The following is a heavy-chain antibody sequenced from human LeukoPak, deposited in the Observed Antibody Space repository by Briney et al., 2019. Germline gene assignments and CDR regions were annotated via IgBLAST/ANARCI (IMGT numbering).Heavy chain of an antibody. Sequence: GGSLRLSCAASGFTFSSYGMHWVRQAPGKGLEWVAFIRYDGSNKYYTDSVKGRFTISRDNSKNSLYLQMNTVRGEDTAFYYCARPSRHGRFLERLGVNYYFDVWGKGTTVTVSS. CDR2: IRYDGSNK. CDR3: ARPSRHGRFLERLGVNYYFDV. CDR1: GFTFSSYG. J-gene: IGHJ6*03. V-gene: IGHV3-30*02. D-gene: IGHD3-3*01.